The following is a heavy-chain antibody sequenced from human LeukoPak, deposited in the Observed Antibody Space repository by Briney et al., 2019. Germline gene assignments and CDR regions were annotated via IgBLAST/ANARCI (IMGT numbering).Heavy chain of an antibody. Sequence: PSETLSLTCTVSGGSISSSSYYWGWIRQPPGKGLEWIGNIYYSGSTNNNRSLKRRVTISVDTSNNQFSLKLSSVTAADTAVYYCARQSRHIVATGDNWGQGTLVTVSS. CDR2: IYYSGST. D-gene: IGHD5-12*01. CDR1: GGSISSSSYY. J-gene: IGHJ4*02. CDR3: ARQSRHIVATGDN. V-gene: IGHV4-39*01.